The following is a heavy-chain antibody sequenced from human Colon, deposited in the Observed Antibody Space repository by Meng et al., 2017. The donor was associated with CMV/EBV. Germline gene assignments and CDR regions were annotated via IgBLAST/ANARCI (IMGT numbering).Heavy chain of an antibody. CDR2: IEGSNDNT. J-gene: IGHJ4*01. CDR3: AKDIFRWAFDY. Sequence: EVQLLESXXGLIQXGGSVRLSCAASGFSLSHHAMRWVRQAPGKGPEWVSAIEGSNDNTHYADSVKGRFAISRDASTNTLYHQMNNLRAEDTAIYYCAKDIFRWAFDYWGHGTLVTVSS. CDR1: GFSLSHHA. V-gene: IGHV3-23*01. D-gene: IGHD1-26*01.